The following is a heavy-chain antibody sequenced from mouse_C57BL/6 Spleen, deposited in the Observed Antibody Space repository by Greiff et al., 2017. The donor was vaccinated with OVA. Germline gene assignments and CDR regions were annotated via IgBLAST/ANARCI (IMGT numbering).Heavy chain of an antibody. Sequence: EVKLMESGGGLVKPGGSLKLSCAASGFTFSDYGMHWVRQAPEKGLEWVAYISSGSSTIYYADTVKGRFTISRDNAKNTLFLQMTSLRSEDTAMYYCARKPYDYAFDYWGQGTTLTVSS. CDR1: GFTFSDYG. D-gene: IGHD2-4*01. CDR3: ARKPYDYAFDY. V-gene: IGHV5-17*01. J-gene: IGHJ2*01. CDR2: ISSGSSTI.